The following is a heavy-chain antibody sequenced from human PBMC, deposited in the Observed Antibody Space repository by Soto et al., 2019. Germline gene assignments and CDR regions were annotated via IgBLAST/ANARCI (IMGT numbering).Heavy chain of an antibody. CDR3: AREGLRSGPLYGMDV. V-gene: IGHV1-18*01. D-gene: IGHD3-3*01. CDR2: ISAYNGNT. CDR1: GYSFTSYG. J-gene: IGHJ6*02. Sequence: GASVKVSCKASGYSFTSYGISWVRQAPGQGLEWMGWISAYNGNTNYAQKLQGRVTMTTDTSTSTAYMELRSLRSDDTAVYYCAREGLRSGPLYGMDVWGQGTTVTVSS.